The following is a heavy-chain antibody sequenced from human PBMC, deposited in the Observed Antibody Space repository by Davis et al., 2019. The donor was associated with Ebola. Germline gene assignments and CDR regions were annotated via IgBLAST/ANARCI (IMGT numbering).Heavy chain of an antibody. D-gene: IGHD5-18*01. CDR1: GGSISSSSYY. V-gene: IGHV4-39*01. CDR2: IYYSGST. J-gene: IGHJ6*02. CDR3: ARANRGYSYYSYYYYGMDV. Sequence: MPSETLSLTCTVSGGSISSSSYYWGWLRQPPGKGLEWIGSIYYSGSTYYNPSLKSRVTISVDTSKNQFSLKLSSVTAADTAVYYCARANRGYSYYSYYYYGMDVWGQGTTVTVSS.